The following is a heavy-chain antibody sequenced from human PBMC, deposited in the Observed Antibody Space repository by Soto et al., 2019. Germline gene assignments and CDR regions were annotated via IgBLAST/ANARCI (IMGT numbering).Heavy chain of an antibody. CDR3: ACSYITLVRGVMISRYYYYGMDV. Sequence: GESLKISCKGSGYSSTSYWISWVRQMPGKGLEWMGRIDPSDSYTNYSPSFQGHVTISADKSISTAYLQWSSLKASDTAMYYCACSYITLVRGVMISRYYYYGMDVLGQGTTVTVSS. D-gene: IGHD3-10*01. J-gene: IGHJ6*02. CDR2: IDPSDSYT. V-gene: IGHV5-10-1*01. CDR1: GYSSTSYW.